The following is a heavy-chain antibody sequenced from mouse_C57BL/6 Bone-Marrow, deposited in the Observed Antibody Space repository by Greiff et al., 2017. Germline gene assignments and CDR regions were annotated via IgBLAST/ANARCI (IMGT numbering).Heavy chain of an antibody. CDR3: AGRVYYDYDGCAY. CDR1: GFTFSSYG. J-gene: IGHJ3*01. CDR2: ISSGGSYT. D-gene: IGHD2-4*01. Sequence: DVKLVESGGDLVKPGGSLKLSCAASGFTFSSYGMSWVRQTPDKRLEWVATISSGGSYTYYPDSVKGRITISRDNAKDTQYLQMSSLKSEDTAMYYCAGRVYYDYDGCAYGGRGTLVTVSA. V-gene: IGHV5-6*02.